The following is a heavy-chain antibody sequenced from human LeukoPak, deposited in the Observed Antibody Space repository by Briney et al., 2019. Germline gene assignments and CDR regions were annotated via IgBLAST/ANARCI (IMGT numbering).Heavy chain of an antibody. V-gene: IGHV3-9*01. D-gene: IGHD2-2*01. CDR1: GFTFDDYA. Sequence: GGSLRLSCAASGFTFDDYAMHWVRQAPGKGLEWASGISWSSGSIGYADSVKGRFTISRDNAKNSLYLQMNSLRAEDTALYYCAKGPEYGSLTDYWGQGTLVTVSS. J-gene: IGHJ4*02. CDR2: ISWSSGSI. CDR3: AKGPEYGSLTDY.